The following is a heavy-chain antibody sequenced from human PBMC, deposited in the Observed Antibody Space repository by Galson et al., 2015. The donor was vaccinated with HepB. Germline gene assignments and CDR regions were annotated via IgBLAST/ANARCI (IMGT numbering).Heavy chain of an antibody. J-gene: IGHJ5*02. CDR3: ARLSTGGALNWFDP. V-gene: IGHV4-39*01. CDR2: VYYTGSA. Sequence: ETLSLTCTVSGGSISSSRTYWGWIRQPPGKGLEWIGTVYYTGSAYYNPSLKSRVTISADTSKKQISPNLSSVTAADTAVYYCARLSTGGALNWFDPWGQGTLVAVSS. CDR1: GGSISSSRTY. D-gene: IGHD1-14*01.